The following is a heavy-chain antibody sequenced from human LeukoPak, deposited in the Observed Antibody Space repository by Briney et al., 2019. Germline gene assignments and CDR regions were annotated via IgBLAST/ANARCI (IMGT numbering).Heavy chain of an antibody. Sequence: PGGSLRLSCAASGFTFSSYAMSWVRQAPGKGLEWVSAISGSGRSTYYADSVKGRFTISRDNSKNTLYLQMNSLRAEDTAVYYCAKSRGSSWPHLQGYWGQGTLVTVSS. CDR2: ISGSGRST. D-gene: IGHD6-13*01. J-gene: IGHJ4*02. CDR3: AKSRGSSWPHLQGY. CDR1: GFTFSSYA. V-gene: IGHV3-23*01.